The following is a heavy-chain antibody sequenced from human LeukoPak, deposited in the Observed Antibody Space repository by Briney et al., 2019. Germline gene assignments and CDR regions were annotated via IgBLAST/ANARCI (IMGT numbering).Heavy chain of an antibody. CDR2: MNPNSGNT. V-gene: IGHV1-8*01. CDR1: GYTFTSYD. Sequence: ASVKVSCKASGYTFTSYDINWVRQATGQGLEWMGWMNPNSGNTGYAQKFQGRVTMTRNTSISTAYMELSSLRSEDTAVYYCARGSGSYAPLDYWGQGTLVTVSS. J-gene: IGHJ4*02. CDR3: ARGSGSYAPLDY. D-gene: IGHD1-26*01.